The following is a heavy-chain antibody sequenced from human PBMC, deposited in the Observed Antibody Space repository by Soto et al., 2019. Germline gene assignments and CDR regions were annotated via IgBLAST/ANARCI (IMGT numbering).Heavy chain of an antibody. CDR1: GFTFSSYW. Sequence: PGGSLRLSCAASGFTFSSYWMHWVRQAPGKGLVWVSRINSDGSSTSYADSVRGRFTISRDNSKNTLYLQMNSLRAEDTAVYYCARDGHSSSSVGGYFDYWGQGTLVTVSS. D-gene: IGHD6-6*01. CDR3: ARDGHSSSSVGGYFDY. J-gene: IGHJ4*02. V-gene: IGHV3-74*01. CDR2: INSDGSST.